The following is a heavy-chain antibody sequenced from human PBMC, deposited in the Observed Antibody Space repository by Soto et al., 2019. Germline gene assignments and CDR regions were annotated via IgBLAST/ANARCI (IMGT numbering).Heavy chain of an antibody. CDR1: GFTFRSYA. CDR2: ITSSGGNT. V-gene: IGHV3-23*01. Sequence: QLLESGGGLVQPGGSLRLSCATSGFTFRSYAMSWVRQAPGKGLEWVSTITSSGGNTFYAGSVKGRFTISRDNSKSTLSLQINSLKAEDTAIYNCAKGNGAAGGRRAYFHSWGQGTLVTVSS. D-gene: IGHD6-13*01. J-gene: IGHJ4*02. CDR3: AKGNGAAGGRRAYFHS.